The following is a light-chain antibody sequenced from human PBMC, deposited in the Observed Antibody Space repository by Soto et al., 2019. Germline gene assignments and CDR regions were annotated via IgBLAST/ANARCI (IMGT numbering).Light chain of an antibody. CDR3: ASYTSGSTVV. CDR1: ISDIGGYNF. J-gene: IGLJ2*01. Sequence: QSALTQPASVSGSPGQSITISCTGTISDIGGYNFISWYQHHPGKAPKLVIYDVNNRPSGISYRFSGSKSGNTASLTISGLQAEDEADYYCASYTSGSTVVFGGGTKLTVL. V-gene: IGLV2-14*01. CDR2: DVN.